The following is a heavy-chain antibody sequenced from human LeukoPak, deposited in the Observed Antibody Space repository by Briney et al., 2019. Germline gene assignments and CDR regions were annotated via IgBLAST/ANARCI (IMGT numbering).Heavy chain of an antibody. V-gene: IGHV3-48*01. CDR1: GFTLTKYN. J-gene: IGHJ1*01. Sequence: PGGSLRLSCAASGFTLTKYNMNWVREAPGKGLEWVSYISAGGTTIYYADSVKGRFTISRDNSNNTLFLHLNSLRGEDTAVYYCTRNSGWYGLSWGQGTLVTVSS. CDR2: ISAGGTTI. D-gene: IGHD6-19*01. CDR3: TRNSGWYGLS.